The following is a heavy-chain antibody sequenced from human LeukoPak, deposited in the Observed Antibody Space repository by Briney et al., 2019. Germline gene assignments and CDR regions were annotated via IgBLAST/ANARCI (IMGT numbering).Heavy chain of an antibody. CDR2: IYYSGST. CDR1: GGSISSYY. V-gene: IGHV4-59*01. CDR3: ARTEESGYSYGYFGYYYYMDV. D-gene: IGHD5-18*01. Sequence: SETLSLTCTVSGGSISSYYRSWIRQPPGKGLEYIGYIYYSGSTNYNPSLKSRVTISVDTSKNQFSLKLSSVTAADTAVYYCARTEESGYSYGYFGYYYYMDVWGKGTTVTVSS. J-gene: IGHJ6*03.